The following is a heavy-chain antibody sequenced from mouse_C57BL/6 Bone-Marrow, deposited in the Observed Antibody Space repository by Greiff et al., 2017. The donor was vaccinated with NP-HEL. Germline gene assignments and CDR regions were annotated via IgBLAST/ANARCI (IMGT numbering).Heavy chain of an antibody. CDR2: ISDGGSYT. CDR3: ARGYGSSYNY. V-gene: IGHV5-4*01. J-gene: IGHJ2*01. CDR1: GFTFSSYA. D-gene: IGHD1-1*01. Sequence: DVQLVESGGGLVKPGGSLKLSCAASGFTFSSYAMSWVRQTPEKRLEWVATISDGGSYTYYPDNVKGRFTISRDNAKNNLYLQMSHLKSEDTAMYYCARGYGSSYNYWGQGTTLTVSS.